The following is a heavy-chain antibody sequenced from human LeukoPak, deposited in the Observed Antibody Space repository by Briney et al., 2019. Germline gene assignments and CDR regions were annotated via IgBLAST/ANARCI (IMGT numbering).Heavy chain of an antibody. CDR2: IGTASDT. J-gene: IGHJ6*02. D-gene: IGHD6-19*01. CDR3: ARGSGSGWYSGMDV. CDR1: GFTFSSYD. V-gene: IGHV3-13*01. Sequence: GGSLRLSCAASGFTFSSYDMHWVRQATGKGLEWVSAIGTASDTYYPGSVKGRFTISRENAKNSLYLQMNSLRAGDTAVYYCARGSGSGWYSGMDVWGQGTTVTVSS.